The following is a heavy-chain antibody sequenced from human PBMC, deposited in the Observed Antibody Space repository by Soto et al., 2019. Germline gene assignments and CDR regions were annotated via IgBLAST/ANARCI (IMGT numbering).Heavy chain of an antibody. CDR1: GATFSSYA. Sequence: YPGKVSRKVSGATFSSYAITWMRPPPGQGLEWMGGIIPIFGTANYAQKFQGRVTVTADESTSTAYMELCSLRSEDTAVYYCYGSGYYYSLATHDYWGQGXLVTVSS. D-gene: IGHD3-22*01. V-gene: IGHV1-69*01. J-gene: IGHJ4*02. CDR2: IIPIFGTA. CDR3: YGSGYYYSLATHDY.